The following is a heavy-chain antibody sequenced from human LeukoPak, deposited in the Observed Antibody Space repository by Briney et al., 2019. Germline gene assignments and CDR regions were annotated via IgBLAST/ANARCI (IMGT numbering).Heavy chain of an antibody. J-gene: IGHJ4*02. D-gene: IGHD2-2*01. CDR2: INPDSGGT. CDR3: ATGGIPAAFVGGTYYFDY. CDR1: GYTFTGYY. Sequence: ASVKVSCKASGYTFTGYYMHWVRQAPGQGLEWMGWINPDSGGTNYAQKFQGRVTMTEDTSTDTAYMELSSLRSEDTAVYYCATGGIPAAFVGGTYYFDYWGQGTLVTVSS. V-gene: IGHV1-2*02.